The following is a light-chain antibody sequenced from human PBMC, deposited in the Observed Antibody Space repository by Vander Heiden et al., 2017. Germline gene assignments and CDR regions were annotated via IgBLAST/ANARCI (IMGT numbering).Light chain of an antibody. CDR2: AAA. J-gene: IGKJ2*01. CDR3: QQNDSNPRYT. CDR1: QSISSY. Sequence: DIQMTQSPSSLSASVGDRVTITCRASQSISSYLNWYQQKPGKAPKRLIYAAASLQSAVPSRFSGSGSGRDFTLTISSLQPEDFAAYYCQQNDSNPRYTFGQGTKVEIK. V-gene: IGKV1-39*01.